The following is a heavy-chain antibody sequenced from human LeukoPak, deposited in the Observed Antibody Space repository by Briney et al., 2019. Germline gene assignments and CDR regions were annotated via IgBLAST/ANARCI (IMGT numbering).Heavy chain of an antibody. CDR1: GFTFSSYS. J-gene: IGHJ4*02. Sequence: GGSLRLSCAASGFTFSSYSMNWVRQAPGKGLEWVSSISSSSSYIYYAGSVKGRFTISRDNAKNSLYLQMNSLRAEDTAVYYCAREDIAAAGTPFDYWGQGTLVTVSS. D-gene: IGHD6-13*01. CDR2: ISSSSSYI. V-gene: IGHV3-21*01. CDR3: AREDIAAAGTPFDY.